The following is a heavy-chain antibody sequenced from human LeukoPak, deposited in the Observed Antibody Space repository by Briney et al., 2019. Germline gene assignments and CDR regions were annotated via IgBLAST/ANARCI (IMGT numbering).Heavy chain of an antibody. CDR2: IYYSGST. Sequence: ASETLSLTCTVSGGSISSSSYYWGWIRQPPGTGLEWIGSIYYSGSTYYNPSLKSRVTISVDTSKNQFSLKLSSVTAADTAVYYCARERPRTVHYWGQGTMVTVSS. CDR1: GGSISSSSYY. J-gene: IGHJ4*02. D-gene: IGHD4-11*01. CDR3: ARERPRTVHY. V-gene: IGHV4-39*07.